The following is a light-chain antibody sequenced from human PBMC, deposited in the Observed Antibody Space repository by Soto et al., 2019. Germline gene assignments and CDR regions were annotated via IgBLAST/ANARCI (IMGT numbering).Light chain of an antibody. Sequence: QSALTQPASVSGSPGQSITISCTGTSSDVGAYNFVSWYQHHAGKAPKLIIFEVSNRPSGVSKRFSGSKSANTASLTISGLQADDEADYYCTSYISSSPFSVFGPGTKLTVL. V-gene: IGLV2-14*01. CDR1: SSDVGAYNF. CDR2: EVS. CDR3: TSYISSSPFSV. J-gene: IGLJ1*01.